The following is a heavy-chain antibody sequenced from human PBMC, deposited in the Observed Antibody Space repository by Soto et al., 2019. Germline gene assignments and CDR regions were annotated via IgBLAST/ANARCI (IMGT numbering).Heavy chain of an antibody. CDR3: AHSQAPHYFDY. V-gene: IGHV2-5*02. CDR2: IYWDDDK. CDR1: GFSLSTSGVG. J-gene: IGHJ4*02. Sequence: QITLKESGPTLVKPTQTLTLTCTFSGFSLSTSGVGVGWIRQPPGKALEWLALIYWDDDKRYSPSLKSRLTXTXXTSKNQVVLTMTNMDPVDTATYYCAHSQAPHYFDYWGQGTLVTVSS.